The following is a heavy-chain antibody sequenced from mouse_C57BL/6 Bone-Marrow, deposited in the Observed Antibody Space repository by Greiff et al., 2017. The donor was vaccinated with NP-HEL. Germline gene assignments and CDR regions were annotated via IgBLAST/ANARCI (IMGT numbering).Heavy chain of an antibody. CDR1: GYTFTDYY. D-gene: IGHD2-4*01. Sequence: VQLQQSGPELVKPGASVKISCKASGYTFTDYYMNWVKQSHGKSLEWIGDINPNNGGTSYNQKFKGKATLTVDKSSSTAYMELRSLTSEDSAVYYCARSVYYDYDDGPAWFAYWGQGTLVTVSA. CDR3: ARSVYYDYDDGPAWFAY. V-gene: IGHV1-26*01. CDR2: INPNNGGT. J-gene: IGHJ3*01.